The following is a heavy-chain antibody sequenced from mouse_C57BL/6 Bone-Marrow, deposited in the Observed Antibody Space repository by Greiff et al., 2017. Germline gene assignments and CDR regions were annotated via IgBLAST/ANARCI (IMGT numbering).Heavy chain of an antibody. CDR3: TRRLWAAMDY. J-gene: IGHJ4*01. CDR2: IDPETGAT. V-gene: IGHV14-4*01. D-gene: IGHD1-1*01. Sequence: EVQLQQSGAELVRPGASVTLSCTASGFNITDDYMHWVQQRPEQGLEWIGWIDPETGATAYASTFQGKATITADPSSHTAYLPLSSLTSEDTAVYYCTRRLWAAMDYWGQGTTVTVSA. CDR1: GFNITDDY.